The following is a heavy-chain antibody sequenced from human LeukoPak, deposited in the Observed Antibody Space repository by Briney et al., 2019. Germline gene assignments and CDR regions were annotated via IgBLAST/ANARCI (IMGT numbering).Heavy chain of an antibody. J-gene: IGHJ4*02. D-gene: IGHD2-15*01. CDR1: SGSISSGDYY. CDR3: ARGQVVREY. CDR2: IYHSGST. Sequence: PSETLSLTCTVSSGSISSGDYYWSWIRQPPGKGLEWIGYIYHSGSTYYNPSLKSRVTISLDASKNQFSLNLTSVTAADTAVYYCARGQVVREYWGQGTLVTVSS. V-gene: IGHV4-30-2*01.